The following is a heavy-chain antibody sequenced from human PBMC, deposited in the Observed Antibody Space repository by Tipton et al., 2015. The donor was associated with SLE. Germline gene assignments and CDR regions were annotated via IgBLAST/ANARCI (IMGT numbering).Heavy chain of an antibody. J-gene: IGHJ5*02. Sequence: TLSLTCTVSGDSISSGRYYWSWIRQHPGKGLEWIGHIYYSGSTNYNPSLKSRVTISVDTSKNQFSLKLSSVTAADTAVYYCARMDFWSGYYPRWFDPWGQGTLVTVSS. D-gene: IGHD3-3*01. V-gene: IGHV4-61*01. CDR3: ARMDFWSGYYPRWFDP. CDR1: GDSISSGRYY. CDR2: IYYSGST.